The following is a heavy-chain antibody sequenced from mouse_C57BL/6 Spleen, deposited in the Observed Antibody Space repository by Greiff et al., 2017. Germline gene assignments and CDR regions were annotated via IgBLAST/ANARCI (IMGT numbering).Heavy chain of an antibody. CDR2: ISDGGSYT. CDR1: GFTFSSYA. CDR3: ARDEGITTGFAC. D-gene: IGHD2-4*01. Sequence: EVHLVESGGGLVKPGGSLKLSCAASGFTFSSYAMSWVRQTPEKRLEWVATISDGGSYTYYPDNVKGRFTISRDNAKNNLYLQMSHLKSEDTAMYYCARDEGITTGFACWGQGTLVTVSA. V-gene: IGHV5-4*01. J-gene: IGHJ3*01.